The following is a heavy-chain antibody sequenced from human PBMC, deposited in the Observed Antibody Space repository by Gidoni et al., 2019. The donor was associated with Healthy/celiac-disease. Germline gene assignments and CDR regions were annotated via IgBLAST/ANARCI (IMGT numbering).Heavy chain of an antibody. D-gene: IGHD6-19*01. CDR1: GGSFSGYY. J-gene: IGHJ5*02. V-gene: IGHV4-34*01. Sequence: QVQLQQWGAGLLKPSETLSLPCAVYGGSFSGYYWRWIRQPPGKGLEWIGEINHSGSTNYNPSLKSRVTISVDTSKNQFSLKLSSVTAADTAVYYCARGLYEAVAGWFDPWGQGTLVTVSS. CDR3: ARGLYEAVAGWFDP. CDR2: INHSGST.